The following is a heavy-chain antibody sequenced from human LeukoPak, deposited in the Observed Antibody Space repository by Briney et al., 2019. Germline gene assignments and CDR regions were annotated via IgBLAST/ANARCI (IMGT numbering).Heavy chain of an antibody. CDR2: ISGSGGST. Sequence: PGGSLRPSCAASGFTFSDYYMSWVRQAPGKGVEWVSAISGSGGSTYYADSVKGRFTISRDNSKNTLYLQMNSLRAEDTAVYYCAKFLEPSLLLWFGELLLDAFDIWGQGTMVTVSS. CDR1: GFTFSDYY. J-gene: IGHJ3*02. D-gene: IGHD3-10*01. CDR3: AKFLEPSLLLWFGELLLDAFDI. V-gene: IGHV3-23*01.